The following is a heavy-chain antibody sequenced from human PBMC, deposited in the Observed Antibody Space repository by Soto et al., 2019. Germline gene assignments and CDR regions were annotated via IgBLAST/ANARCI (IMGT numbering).Heavy chain of an antibody. Sequence: PSETLSLTCTVSGDSISSGGYYWSWIRQHPGKGLEWIGYIYYSGSTYYNPSLESRVTISVDTSKKQFSLKLSSVTAADTAVYHCAREKLQRPEFRGYGMDVWGQGTTVTVSS. D-gene: IGHD1-1*01. CDR1: GDSISSGGYY. CDR3: AREKLQRPEFRGYGMDV. CDR2: IYYSGST. J-gene: IGHJ6*02. V-gene: IGHV4-31*03.